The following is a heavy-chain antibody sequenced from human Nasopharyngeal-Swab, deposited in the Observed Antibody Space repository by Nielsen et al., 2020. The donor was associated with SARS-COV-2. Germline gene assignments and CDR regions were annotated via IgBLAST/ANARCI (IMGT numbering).Heavy chain of an antibody. V-gene: IGHV4-34*01. CDR3: ARVKGIAAANYYYGMDV. Sequence: SETLSLTCAVYGGSFSGYYWSWIRQPPGKGLERIGEINHSGSPNYNPSLKSRVTISVDTSKNQFSLKLSSVTAADTAVYYCARVKGIAAANYYYGMDVWGQGTTVTVSS. CDR2: INHSGSP. CDR1: GGSFSGYY. J-gene: IGHJ6*02. D-gene: IGHD6-13*01.